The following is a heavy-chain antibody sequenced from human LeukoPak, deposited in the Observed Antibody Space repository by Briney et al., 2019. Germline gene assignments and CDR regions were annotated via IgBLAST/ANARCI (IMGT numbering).Heavy chain of an antibody. V-gene: IGHV3-23*01. CDR3: AKSPPTPVSRYYYGSGSYYDESYFDY. D-gene: IGHD3-10*01. Sequence: GGSLRLSCAASGFXFSSYAMSWVRQAPGKGLEWVSAISGSGGSTYYADSVKGRFTISRDNSKNTLYLQMNSLRAEDTAVYYCAKSPPTPVSRYYYGSGSYYDESYFDYWGQGTLVTVSS. J-gene: IGHJ4*02. CDR1: GFXFSSYA. CDR2: ISGSGGST.